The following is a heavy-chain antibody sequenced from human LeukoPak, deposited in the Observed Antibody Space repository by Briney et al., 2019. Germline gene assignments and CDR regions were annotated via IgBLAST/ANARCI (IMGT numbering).Heavy chain of an antibody. CDR3: ARVTRFAFDI. V-gene: IGHV4-61*01. CDR2: IYYSGST. J-gene: IGHJ3*02. D-gene: IGHD3-3*01. CDR1: GGSVSSGSYY. Sequence: SGTLSLTCTVSGGSVSSGSYYWSWIRQPPGKGLEWIGYIYYSGSTNYNPSLKGRVTISVDTSKNQFSLKLSSVTAADTAVYYCARVTRFAFDIWGQGTMVTVSS.